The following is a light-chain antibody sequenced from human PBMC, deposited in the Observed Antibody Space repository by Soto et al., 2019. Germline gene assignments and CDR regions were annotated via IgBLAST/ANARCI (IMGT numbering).Light chain of an antibody. Sequence: DIRMTQSPSSLSASVGDRVTITCRASQSISSYLNWYQQKPGKAPKLLIYAASTLQSGVPSRFSGSGSGTDFTLTISSLQPEDVATYYCQKYNSAPRAFGQGTKVDIK. V-gene: IGKV1-27*01. CDR3: QKYNSAPRA. CDR1: QSISSY. CDR2: AAS. J-gene: IGKJ1*01.